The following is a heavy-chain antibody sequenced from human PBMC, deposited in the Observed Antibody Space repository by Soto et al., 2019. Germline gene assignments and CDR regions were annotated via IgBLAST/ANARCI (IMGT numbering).Heavy chain of an antibody. J-gene: IGHJ6*02. V-gene: IGHV3-21*01. Sequence: GSLRLSCAASGFTFSSYSMNWVRQAPGKGLEWVSSISSSSSYIYYADSVKGRFTISRDNAKNSLYLQMNSLRAEDTAVYYCARDRVVVAATVGYDSMDVWGQGAT. CDR1: GFTFSSYS. CDR3: ARDRVVVAATVGYDSMDV. CDR2: ISSSSSYI. D-gene: IGHD2-15*01.